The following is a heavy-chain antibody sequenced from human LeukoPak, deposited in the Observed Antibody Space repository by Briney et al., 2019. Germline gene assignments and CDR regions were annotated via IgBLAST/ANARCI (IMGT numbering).Heavy chain of an antibody. V-gene: IGHV3-7*01. D-gene: IGHD2-21*02. CDR1: GFTFSSYW. CDR3: ATLQSF. CDR2: INHNGNVN. Sequence: GGSLRLSCAASGFTFSSYWMNWARQAPGKGLEWVASINHNGNVNYYVDSVKGRFTISRDNSKNTLYLQINSLRTEDTAVYYCATLQSFWGQGTLVTVPS. J-gene: IGHJ4*02.